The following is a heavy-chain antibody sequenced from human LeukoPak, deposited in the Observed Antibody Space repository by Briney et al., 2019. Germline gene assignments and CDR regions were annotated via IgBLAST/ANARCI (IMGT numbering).Heavy chain of an antibody. V-gene: IGHV3-43D*03. CDR3: TKGGGSGTKEVIDY. CDR1: GFTFSGYS. D-gene: IGHD3-10*01. Sequence: GGSLRLSCAASGFTFSGYSMNWVRQAPGKGLEWVSLITFDGDYTYYADSVKGRFTISRDNSEDSLYLQMSSLRVEDTALYYCTKGGGSGTKEVIDYWGQGTLVTVSS. J-gene: IGHJ4*02. CDR2: ITFDGDYT.